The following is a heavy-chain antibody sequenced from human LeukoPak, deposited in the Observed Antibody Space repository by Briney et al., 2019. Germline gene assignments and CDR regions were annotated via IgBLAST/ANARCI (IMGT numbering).Heavy chain of an antibody. CDR2: INPSGGST. J-gene: IGHJ4*02. Sequence: ASVKVSCKASGYTFSGHYMHWVRQAPGQGLEWMGIINPSGGSTSYAQKFQGRVTMTGDMSTSTVYMELSSLRSEDTAVYYCASTPYSSSWRAPIGYWGQGTLVTVSS. CDR3: ASTPYSSSWRAPIGY. CDR1: GYTFSGHY. V-gene: IGHV1-46*01. D-gene: IGHD6-13*01.